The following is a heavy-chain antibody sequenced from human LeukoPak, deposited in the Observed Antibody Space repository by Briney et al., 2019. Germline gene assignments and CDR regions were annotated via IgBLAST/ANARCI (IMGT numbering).Heavy chain of an antibody. CDR2: ISSSSSTI. CDR1: GFTFSSYS. CDR3: ARDRSGSYYEGSDY. V-gene: IGHV3-48*02. J-gene: IGHJ4*02. Sequence: PGGSLRLSCAASGFTFSSYSMNWVRQAPGKGLEWVSYISSSSSTIYYADSVKGRFTISRDNAKNSLYLQMNSLRDEDTAVYYCARDRSGSYYEGSDYWGQGTLVTVSS. D-gene: IGHD1-26*01.